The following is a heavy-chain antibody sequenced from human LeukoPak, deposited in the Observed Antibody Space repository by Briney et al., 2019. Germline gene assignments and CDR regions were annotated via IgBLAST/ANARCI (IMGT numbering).Heavy chain of an antibody. CDR3: ARDHRGPVSRYYYYYLAA. V-gene: IGHV3-74*01. D-gene: IGHD4-17*01. J-gene: IGHJ6*03. Sequence: GGSLRLSCAASGFTFSSYWMHWVRQAPGEGLVWVSRINSDGSSTSYADSVKGRFTISRDNAKNTLYLQMNSLRAEDTAVYYCARDHRGPVSRYYYYYLAAWGKRTTVT. CDR2: INSDGSST. CDR1: GFTFSSYW.